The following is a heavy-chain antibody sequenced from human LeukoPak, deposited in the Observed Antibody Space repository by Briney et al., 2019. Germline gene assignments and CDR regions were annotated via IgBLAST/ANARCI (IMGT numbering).Heavy chain of an antibody. CDR1: GGSISSYY. J-gene: IGHJ4*02. CDR2: IYYSGST. V-gene: IGHV4-59*01. Sequence: PSETLSLTCTVSGGSISSYYWSWIRQPPGKGLEWIGYIYYSGSTNYNPSLKSRVTISVDTSKNQFSLKLSSVTAADTAVYYCARGYDFWSGTDWGQGTLVTVSS. CDR3: ARGYDFWSGTD. D-gene: IGHD3-3*01.